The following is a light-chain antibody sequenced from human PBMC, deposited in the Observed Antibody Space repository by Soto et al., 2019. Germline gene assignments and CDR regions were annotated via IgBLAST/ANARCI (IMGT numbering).Light chain of an antibody. V-gene: IGKV3-11*01. CDR1: QSVSNY. Sequence: ENVLTQSPATLSLSPGERATLSCRASQSVSNYVAWYQQKPGQAPRLLIYDASNRATGIPARFSGSGSGTDFTLKISRIENEDFAVYYCQKRSNWLFGPGTKVDIK. J-gene: IGKJ3*01. CDR3: QKRSNWL. CDR2: DAS.